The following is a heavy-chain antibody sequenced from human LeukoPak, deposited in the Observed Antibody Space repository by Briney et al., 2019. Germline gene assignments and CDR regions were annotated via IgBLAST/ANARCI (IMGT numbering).Heavy chain of an antibody. CDR1: GYTFTSYG. Sequence: ASVKVSCKASGYTFTSYGISWVRQAPGQGLEWMGWISAYNGNTNYAQKLQGRVTMTTDTSTSTAYMELRSLRSDDTAVYYCARGPHLRAVALQTSSMDVWGQGTTVTVSS. J-gene: IGHJ6*02. V-gene: IGHV1-18*01. CDR2: ISAYNGNT. CDR3: ARGPHLRAVALQTSSMDV. D-gene: IGHD6-19*01.